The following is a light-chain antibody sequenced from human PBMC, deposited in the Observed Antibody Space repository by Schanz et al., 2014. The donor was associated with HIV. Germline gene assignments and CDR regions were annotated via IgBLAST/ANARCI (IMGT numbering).Light chain of an antibody. Sequence: QSALTQPASVSGSPGQSITISCTGTSSDVGGYNYVSWYQQHPGKAPKLMIYDVSSRPSGVSSRFSGSKSGNTASLTISGLQAEDEADYYCSSHAGRNSFVVFGGGTKLTVL. CDR1: SSDVGGYNY. CDR2: DVS. V-gene: IGLV2-14*03. J-gene: IGLJ2*01. CDR3: SSHAGRNSFVV.